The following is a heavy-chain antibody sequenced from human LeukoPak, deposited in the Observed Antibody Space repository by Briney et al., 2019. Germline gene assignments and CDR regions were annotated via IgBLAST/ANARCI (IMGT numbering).Heavy chain of an antibody. CDR3: ARKSARGGDFDY. Sequence: PSETLSLTCTGSGGSISDYYWNWIRQPPGKGLEWIGNIYYTGSTNYNPSLRSRVTISVDTSKNQFSLKLSSVTATDTAIYYCARKSARGGDFDYWGQGTLVTASS. CDR1: GGSISDYY. D-gene: IGHD6-6*01. J-gene: IGHJ4*02. CDR2: IYYTGST. V-gene: IGHV4-59*08.